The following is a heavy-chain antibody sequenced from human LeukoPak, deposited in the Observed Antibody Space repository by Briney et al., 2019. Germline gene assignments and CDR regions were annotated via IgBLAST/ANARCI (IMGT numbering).Heavy chain of an antibody. CDR3: ARGQFFYGWGMDV. Sequence: GGSLRLSCVASGLTLYKYWMRWVRQIPGKGLEWVSNIRQNGGEKDLVDSVKGRFTISRDDATSSLFLQMDNVRVEDTAIYYCARGQFFYGWGMDVWGQGTTVTVS. V-gene: IGHV3-7*03. CDR1: GLTLYKYW. J-gene: IGHJ6*02. D-gene: IGHD2/OR15-2a*01. CDR2: IRQNGGEK.